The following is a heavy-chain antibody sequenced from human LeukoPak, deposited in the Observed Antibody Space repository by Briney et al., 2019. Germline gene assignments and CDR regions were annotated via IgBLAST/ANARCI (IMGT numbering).Heavy chain of an antibody. CDR3: ARAFGTTVVTRVFDH. J-gene: IGHJ4*02. CDR2: ISSGSDYI. D-gene: IGHD4-23*01. CDR1: GFTFSSYS. V-gene: IGHV3-21*01. Sequence: GGSLRLSCAASGFTFSSYSMNWVHQAPGKGLEWVSSISSGSDYIYYADSVKGRFTISRDNAKNSLYLQMNSLRAEDTAVYYCARAFGTTVVTRVFDHWGQGTLVTVSS.